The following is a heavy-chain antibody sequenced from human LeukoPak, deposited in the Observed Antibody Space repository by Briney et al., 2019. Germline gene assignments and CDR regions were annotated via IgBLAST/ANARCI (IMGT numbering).Heavy chain of an antibody. D-gene: IGHD4-23*01. V-gene: IGHV3-48*03. J-gene: IGHJ2*01. CDR3: AKGAATVVDWYFDL. CDR1: GFTFSSYE. Sequence: GGSLRLSCAASGFTFSSYEMNWVRQAPGKGLEWVSYISSSGSTIYYADSVKGRFTISRDNAKNSLYLQMNSLRAEDMALYYCAKGAATVVDWYFDLWGRGTLVTVSS. CDR2: ISSSGSTI.